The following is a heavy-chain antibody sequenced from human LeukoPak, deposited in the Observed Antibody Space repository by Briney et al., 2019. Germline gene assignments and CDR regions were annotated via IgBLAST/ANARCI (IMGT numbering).Heavy chain of an antibody. V-gene: IGHV3-74*01. Sequence: PGGSLRLSCAASGFTFSSYWMHWVRQAPGKGLVWVSRINSDGSSTSYADSVKGRFTISRDNAKNTLYLQMNSLRAEDTAVYYCARGYYDSSGYEVIDPWGQGTLVTVSS. CDR1: GFTFSSYW. CDR3: ARGYYDSSGYEVIDP. CDR2: INSDGSST. J-gene: IGHJ5*02. D-gene: IGHD3-22*01.